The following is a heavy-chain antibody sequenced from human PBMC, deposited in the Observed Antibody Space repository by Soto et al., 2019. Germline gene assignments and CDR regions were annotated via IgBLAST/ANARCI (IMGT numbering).Heavy chain of an antibody. CDR3: ARAPIVAGAFDI. CDR1: GGSISSGGYS. V-gene: IGHV4-30-2*01. Sequence: NPSETLSLTCAVSGGSISSGGYSWSWIRQPPGKGLEWIGYIYHSGSTYYNPSLKSRVTISVDRSKNQFSLKLSSVTAADTAVYYCARAPIVAGAFDIWGQGTMVTVSS. J-gene: IGHJ3*02. D-gene: IGHD2-15*01. CDR2: IYHSGST.